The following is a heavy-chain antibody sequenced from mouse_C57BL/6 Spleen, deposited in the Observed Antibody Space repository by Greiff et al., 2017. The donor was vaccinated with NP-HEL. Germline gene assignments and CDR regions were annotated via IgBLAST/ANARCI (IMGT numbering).Heavy chain of an antibody. Sequence: EVKLVESGGGLVQPGCSLSLSCAASGFTFTDYYMSWVRQPPGKALEWLGFIRNKANGYTTEYSASVKGRFTISRDNSQSILYLQMNALRAEDSATYYCARNYGSSYDYAMDYWGQGTSVTVSS. D-gene: IGHD1-1*01. CDR3: ARNYGSSYDYAMDY. J-gene: IGHJ4*01. CDR2: IRNKANGYTT. V-gene: IGHV7-3*01. CDR1: GFTFTDYY.